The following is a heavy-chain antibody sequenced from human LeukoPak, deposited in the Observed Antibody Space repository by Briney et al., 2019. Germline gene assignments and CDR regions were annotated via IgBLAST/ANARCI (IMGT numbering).Heavy chain of an antibody. CDR2: ISSSSNYI. CDR3: ARGFNGFDI. Sequence: GGSLRLSCAASGFTVSSNYMSWVRQAPGKGLEWVSSISSSSNYIYYADSVKGRFTISRDDAKNSLYLQMNSLRADDTAVYYCARGFNGFDIWGQGTMVTVSS. V-gene: IGHV3-21*01. J-gene: IGHJ3*02. CDR1: GFTVSSNY.